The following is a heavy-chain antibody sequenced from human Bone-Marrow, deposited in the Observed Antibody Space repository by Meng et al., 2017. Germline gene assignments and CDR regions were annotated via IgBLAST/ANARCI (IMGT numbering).Heavy chain of an antibody. CDR1: GFTFSDYA. D-gene: IGHD3-16*01. Sequence: SCAVSGFTFSDYAFHWVRQAPGKGLEWVAVISDNVNWMSYSDSVKGRFTISRDNSKNTLYLQMNNLRPENTAVYYCARESERSAYHSPDYWGQGSLVTVSS. CDR3: ARESERSAYHSPDY. CDR2: ISDNVNWM. J-gene: IGHJ4*02. V-gene: IGHV3-30*04.